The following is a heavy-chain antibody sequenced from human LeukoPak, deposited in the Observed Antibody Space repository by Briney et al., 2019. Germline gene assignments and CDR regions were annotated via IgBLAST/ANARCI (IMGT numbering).Heavy chain of an antibody. J-gene: IGHJ4*02. D-gene: IGHD2-2*01. CDR2: ISSSSSTI. Sequence: GGSVRLSCAASGFTFSSYIMNWVRQAPGKGLEWVSYISSSSSTIYYADSVKGRFTISRDNAKNSLYLQMNSLRAEDTAVYYCARTIGETAVVVPVAKDYWGQGTLVTVSS. CDR1: GFTFSSYI. V-gene: IGHV3-48*01. CDR3: ARTIGETAVVVPVAKDY.